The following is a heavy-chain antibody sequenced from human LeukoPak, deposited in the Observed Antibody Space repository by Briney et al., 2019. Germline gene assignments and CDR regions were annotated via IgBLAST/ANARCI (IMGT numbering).Heavy chain of an antibody. Sequence: SETLSLTCTVSGGSISSGSYYWSWIRQPAGKRLEWIGRIYTSGSTNYNPSLKSRVTVSVDTSKNQFSLKLYSVTAADTAVYYCARGYGGNSGYWGQGTLVTVSS. V-gene: IGHV4-61*02. CDR3: ARGYGGNSGY. J-gene: IGHJ4*02. CDR2: IYTSGST. CDR1: GGSISSGSYY. D-gene: IGHD4-23*01.